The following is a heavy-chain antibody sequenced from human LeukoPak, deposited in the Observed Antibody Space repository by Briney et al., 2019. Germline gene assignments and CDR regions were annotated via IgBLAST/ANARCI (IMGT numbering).Heavy chain of an antibody. CDR1: GGSFSGYY. Sequence: PSETLSLTCAVYGGSFSGYYWSWIRQPPGKGLEWIGEINHSGSTNYNPSLKSRVTISVDTSKNQFSLKLNSVTAADTAVYYCARAAKQWLVRYFDYWGQGTLVTVSS. J-gene: IGHJ4*02. V-gene: IGHV4-34*01. CDR3: ARAAKQWLVRYFDY. D-gene: IGHD6-19*01. CDR2: INHSGST.